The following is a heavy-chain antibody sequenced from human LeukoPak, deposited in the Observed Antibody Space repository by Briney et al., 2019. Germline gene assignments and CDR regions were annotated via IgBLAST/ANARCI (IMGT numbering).Heavy chain of an antibody. CDR2: ISGSGGSA. D-gene: IGHD2-21*02. CDR1: GFTFSSYA. J-gene: IGHJ4*02. Sequence: GGSLRLSCAASGFTFSSYAMSWVRQAPGKGLEWVSAISGSGGSAYYADSVKGRFTISRDNSKNTLYLQMNSLRAEDTAVYYCAKDRRVVVTAYGDYWGQGTLVTVSS. V-gene: IGHV3-23*01. CDR3: AKDRRVVVTAYGDY.